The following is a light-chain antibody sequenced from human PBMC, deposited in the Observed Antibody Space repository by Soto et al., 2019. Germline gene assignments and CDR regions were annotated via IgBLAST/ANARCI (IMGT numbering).Light chain of an antibody. CDR2: NTA. J-gene: IGKJ4*01. CDR3: QPYNNSPLT. CDR1: QGMGDN. Sequence: EVVMTQSPATLSVSLGEGVTLSCRASQGMGDNLAWYQHKPGQTPSLLIYNTATRPTGVPARFLGSRSGPEFALTINSRQSEDFAISYCQPYNNSPLTFGGATKVESK. V-gene: IGKV3-15*01.